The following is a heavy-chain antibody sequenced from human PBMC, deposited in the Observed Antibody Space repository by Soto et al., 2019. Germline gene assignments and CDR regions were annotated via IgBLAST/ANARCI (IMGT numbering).Heavy chain of an antibody. CDR3: ARSDSSSWYLDT. V-gene: IGHV5-51*01. CDR2: IYPGDSDT. CDR1: GYSFTTYW. J-gene: IGHJ5*02. D-gene: IGHD6-13*01. Sequence: PGESLKISCQDSGYSFTTYWIAWVRQKPGKGLEWMGIIYPGDSDTRYSPSFQGQVTISADKSISTAYLQWNSLKPSDTAIYFCARSDSSSWYLDTWGQGTRVTVSS.